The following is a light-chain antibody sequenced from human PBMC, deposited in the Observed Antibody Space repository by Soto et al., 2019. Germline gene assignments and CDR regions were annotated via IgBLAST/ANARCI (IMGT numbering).Light chain of an antibody. Sequence: DIVMTQSPLSLSVTPGEPASFSCRSSQSLLHSHGYHYLDWYLQKPGQSPQLLIYLASNRAYGVPERFSRRGSGTDFTLKISRVEAEDVGVYYCMQVLQSPITFGQGTRLEIK. CDR3: MQVLQSPIT. CDR1: QSLLHSHGYHY. CDR2: LAS. J-gene: IGKJ5*01. V-gene: IGKV2-28*01.